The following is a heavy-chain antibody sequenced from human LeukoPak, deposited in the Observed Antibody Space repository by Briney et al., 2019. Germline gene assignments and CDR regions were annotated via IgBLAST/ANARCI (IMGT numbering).Heavy chain of an antibody. CDR1: GYTFTSYY. Sequence: ASVTVSCKASGYTFTSYYIHWVRQAPGQGLEWMGIINPSGGSTSYAQKFQGRVTMTRDTSTSTVYMEVSSLRSEDTAVYYCALGYCSGDSCHWGQGTLVTVSS. D-gene: IGHD2-15*01. CDR2: INPSGGST. V-gene: IGHV1-46*03. CDR3: ALGYCSGDSCH. J-gene: IGHJ4*02.